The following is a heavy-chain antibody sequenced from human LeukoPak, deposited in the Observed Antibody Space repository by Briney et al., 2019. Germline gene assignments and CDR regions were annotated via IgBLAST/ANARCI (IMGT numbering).Heavy chain of an antibody. J-gene: IGHJ3*02. Sequence: GESLKISCKGSGYSFTSYWIGWVRQMPGKGLEWMGIIYPGGSDTRYSPSFQGQVTISADKSISTAYLQWSSLKASDTAMYYCARCGGDCFRGNQNAFDIWGQGTMVTVSS. D-gene: IGHD2-21*02. CDR3: ARCGGDCFRGNQNAFDI. CDR2: IYPGGSDT. CDR1: GYSFTSYW. V-gene: IGHV5-51*01.